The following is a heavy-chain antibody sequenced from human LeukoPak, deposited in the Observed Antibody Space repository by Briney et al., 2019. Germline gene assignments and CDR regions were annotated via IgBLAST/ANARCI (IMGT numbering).Heavy chain of an antibody. V-gene: IGHV5-51*01. CDR1: GYSFTSYW. D-gene: IGHD1-14*01. J-gene: IGHJ5*02. Sequence: AESLKIPCKASGYSFTSYWIGWVRQMPGKGLEWMGIIYPGDSDTRYSPSLQGQVTISADKSISTAYLQWSSLKASDTAMYYCARHITSQGWFDPWGQGTLVTVSS. CDR3: ARHITSQGWFDP. CDR2: IYPGDSDT.